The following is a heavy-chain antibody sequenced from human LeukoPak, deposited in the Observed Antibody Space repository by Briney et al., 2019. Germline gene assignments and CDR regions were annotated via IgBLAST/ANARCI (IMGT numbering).Heavy chain of an antibody. CDR2: KSVSGHT. CDR3: VRVSRIDYGANPEGDV. Sequence: SETLSLTCTISGGSITDYYWNWIRQSAGKGLEWIGRKSVSGHTNYRSSLESRVTMSVDTSKNQFSLRLTSVTAADTAVYYCVRVSRIDYGANPEGDVWGKGITVIVSS. V-gene: IGHV4-4*07. J-gene: IGHJ6*04. D-gene: IGHD4/OR15-4a*01. CDR1: GGSITDYY.